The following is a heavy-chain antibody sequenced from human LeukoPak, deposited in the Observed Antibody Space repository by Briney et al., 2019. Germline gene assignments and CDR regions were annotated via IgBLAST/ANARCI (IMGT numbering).Heavy chain of an antibody. J-gene: IGHJ4*02. CDR2: ISGSGAST. CDR3: AKGRAVEVVAAFNY. CDR1: GFTLSSYA. D-gene: IGHD2-15*01. Sequence: GFLRLSCAASGFTLSSYAMSWVRQAPGEGLEWGSAISGSGASTYYADSVKGRFTISRDNSKNTLYLQMNSLRAEDTAVYYCAKGRAVEVVAAFNYWGQGTVVTVSS. V-gene: IGHV3-23*01.